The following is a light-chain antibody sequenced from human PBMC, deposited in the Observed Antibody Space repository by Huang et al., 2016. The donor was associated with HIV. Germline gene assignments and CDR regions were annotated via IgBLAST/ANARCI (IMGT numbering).Light chain of an antibody. J-gene: IGKJ4*01. Sequence: EIVLTQSPGTLSLSPGERVTLSCRASQSVSSNFLAWYQQKPGQAPRFLSYGASTRATGGPDRFSGSWSGTDFTLTISRLEPEDFAVYYCQQYGSSPLTFGGGTKVEIK. CDR3: QQYGSSPLT. CDR1: QSVSSNF. CDR2: GAS. V-gene: IGKV3-20*01.